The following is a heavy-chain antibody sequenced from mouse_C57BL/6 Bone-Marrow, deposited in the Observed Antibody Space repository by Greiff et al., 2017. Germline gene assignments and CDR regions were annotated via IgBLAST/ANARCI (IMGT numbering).Heavy chain of an antibody. J-gene: IGHJ4*01. V-gene: IGHV1-59*01. Sequence: QVQLQQPGAELVRPGTSVKLSCTASGYTFTGYWMHWVKQGPGQGLEWIGVIDPSDSSTNYTQTFKGKSTLTVDTSSSTAYLQLSSLTSEDSAVYYCARMDYWGQGTSVTVSS. CDR1: GYTFTGYW. CDR2: IDPSDSST. CDR3: ARMDY.